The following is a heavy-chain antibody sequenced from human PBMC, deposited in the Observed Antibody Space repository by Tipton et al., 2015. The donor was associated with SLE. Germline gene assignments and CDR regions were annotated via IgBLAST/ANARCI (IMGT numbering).Heavy chain of an antibody. CDR2: FHYGGSA. CDR3: ARSLPEYQYRVEYFQH. J-gene: IGHJ1*01. D-gene: IGHD2-2*01. V-gene: IGHV4-59*12. Sequence: TLSLTCTVSGGSISAYFWSWIRQPPGKGLEWIGSFHYGGSADYNPSLKSRVTTSFDRSKNQFSLKLSSVTAADTAVYYCARSLPEYQYRVEYFQHWGQGTLVTVSS. CDR1: GGSISAYF.